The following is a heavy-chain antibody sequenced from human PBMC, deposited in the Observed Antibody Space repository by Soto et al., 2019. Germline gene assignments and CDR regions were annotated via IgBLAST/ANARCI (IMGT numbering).Heavy chain of an antibody. Sequence: HPGGSLRLSCSASGFTFSSYAMHWVRQAPGKGLEYVSAISSNGGSTYYADSVKGRFTISRDNFKNTLYLQMSSLRAEDTAVYYCVEATSSGWYDDAFDIWGQGTMVTVSS. CDR3: VEATSSGWYDDAFDI. V-gene: IGHV3-64D*06. J-gene: IGHJ3*02. D-gene: IGHD6-19*01. CDR2: ISSNGGST. CDR1: GFTFSSYA.